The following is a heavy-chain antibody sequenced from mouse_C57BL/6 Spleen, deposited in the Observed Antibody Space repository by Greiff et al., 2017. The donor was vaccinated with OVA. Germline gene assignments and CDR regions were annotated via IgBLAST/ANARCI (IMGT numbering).Heavy chain of an antibody. CDR1: GFTFSSYN. CDR2: ISGGGGNT. D-gene: IGHD1-1*01. Sequence: EVKLMESGGGLVKPGGSLKLSCAASGFTFSSYNMSWVRQTPEKRLEWVATISGGGGNTSYPDSVKGSFTISRDNAKNTLYLQMSSLRSEDTALYDCARQGAYYGAFDYWGQGTTLTVSS. V-gene: IGHV5-9*01. CDR3: ARQGAYYGAFDY. J-gene: IGHJ2*01.